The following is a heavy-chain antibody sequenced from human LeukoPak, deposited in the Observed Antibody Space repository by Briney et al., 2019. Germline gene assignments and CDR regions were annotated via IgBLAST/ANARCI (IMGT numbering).Heavy chain of an antibody. V-gene: IGHV3-48*03. CDR1: GFTFRSYE. CDR3: SSLSMAWLDS. CDR2: ISSSGSTI. Sequence: GGSLRLSCAASGFTFRSYEMIWVRQAPGKGLEWVSYISSSGSTIYYADSVKGRFTISRDNAKNSLYLQMNSLRAEDTAVYYCSSLSMAWLDSWGQGTLVTVPS. D-gene: IGHD2-8*01. J-gene: IGHJ4*02.